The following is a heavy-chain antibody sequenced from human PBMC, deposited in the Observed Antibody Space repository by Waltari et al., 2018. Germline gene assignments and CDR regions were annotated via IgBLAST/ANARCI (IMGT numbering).Heavy chain of an antibody. J-gene: IGHJ4*02. CDR1: GGTFSSYA. Sequence: QVQLVQSGAEVKKPGSSVKVSCKASGGTFSSYAISWVRQAPGQGLEWMGGIIPIFGTENYAQRFQGRVTITADESTSTADMELSSLRSEDTAVYYCARDRFADDSSGYYVDYWGQGTLVTVSS. CDR2: IIPIFGTE. CDR3: ARDRFADDSSGYYVDY. V-gene: IGHV1-69*12. D-gene: IGHD3-22*01.